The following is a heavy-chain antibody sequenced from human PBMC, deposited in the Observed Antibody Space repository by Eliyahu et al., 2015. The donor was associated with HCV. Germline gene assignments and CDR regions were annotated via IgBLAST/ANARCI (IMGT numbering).Heavy chain of an antibody. CDR3: ARRGTFNYYYGLDV. CDR2: INYLGTA. J-gene: IGHJ6*02. CDR1: GXXXGQYY. V-gene: IGHV4-59*12. Sequence: QVQLQESGPGLVEPSEXLSLTCTVSGXXXGQYYWNWFRQPPGKGLEWIGSINYLGTANYNPXLLNRVTISEDTSKRQFSLKLSSVTAADTAVYYCARRGTFNYYYGLDVWGQGTTVTVSS. D-gene: IGHD1/OR15-1a*01.